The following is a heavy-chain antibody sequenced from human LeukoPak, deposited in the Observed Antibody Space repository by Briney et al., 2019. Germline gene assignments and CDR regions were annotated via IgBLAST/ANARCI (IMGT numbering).Heavy chain of an antibody. J-gene: IGHJ4*02. CDR2: IIPIFGTA. CDR1: GGTFSSYA. Sequence: SVKVSCKASGGTFSSYAISWVRQAPGQGLEWMGRIIPIFGTANYAQKFQGRVTITTDESTSTAYMELSSLRSEDTAVYYCARDASGRYFDWLSLYYFDYWGQGTLVTVSS. CDR3: ARDASGRYFDWLSLYYFDY. D-gene: IGHD3-9*01. V-gene: IGHV1-69*05.